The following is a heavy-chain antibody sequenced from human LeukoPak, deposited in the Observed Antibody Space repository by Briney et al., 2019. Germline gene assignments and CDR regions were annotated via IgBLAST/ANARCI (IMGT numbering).Heavy chain of an antibody. V-gene: IGHV1-8*01. CDR2: MNPNSGNT. J-gene: IGHJ4*02. CDR1: GYTFTTYD. D-gene: IGHD5-18*01. CDR3: ARRNTAMVAGLDY. Sequence: GASVKVSCKASGYTFTTYDINWVRQATGQGLEWMGWMNPNSGNTAYAQKFQGRVTMTRNTSISTAFMELSGLRSEDTAVYFCARRNTAMVAGLDYWRQGSLVTVSS.